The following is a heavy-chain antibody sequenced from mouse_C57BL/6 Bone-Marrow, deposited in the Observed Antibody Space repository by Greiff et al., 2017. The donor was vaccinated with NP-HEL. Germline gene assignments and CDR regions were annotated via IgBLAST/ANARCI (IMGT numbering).Heavy chain of an antibody. CDR2: INPYNGGT. J-gene: IGHJ4*01. Sequence: EVQLQQSGPVLVKPGASVKMSCKASGYTFTDYYMNWVKQSHGKSLEWIGVINPYNGGTSYNQKFKGKATLTVDKSSSTAYMELNSLTSEDSAVYYCARYYYGSRCLYYYAMDYWGQGTSVTVSS. CDR1: GYTFTDYY. V-gene: IGHV1-19*01. CDR3: ARYYYGSRCLYYYAMDY. D-gene: IGHD1-1*01.